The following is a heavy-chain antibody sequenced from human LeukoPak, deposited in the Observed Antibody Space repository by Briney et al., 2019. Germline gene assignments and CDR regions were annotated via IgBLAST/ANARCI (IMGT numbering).Heavy chain of an antibody. Sequence: ASVKVSCKASGYTFTGYYMHWVRQVHGQGLEWMGWINPNSGGTNYAQKFQGRVTMTRDTSISTAYMELSRLRSDDTAVYYCARDGPNYDFWSGYYPENWFDPWGQGTLVTVSS. CDR3: ARDGPNYDFWSGYYPENWFDP. CDR1: GYTFTGYY. J-gene: IGHJ5*02. CDR2: INPNSGGT. V-gene: IGHV1-2*02. D-gene: IGHD3-3*01.